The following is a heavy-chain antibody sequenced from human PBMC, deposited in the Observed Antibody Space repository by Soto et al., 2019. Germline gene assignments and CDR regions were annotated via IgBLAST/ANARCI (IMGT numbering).Heavy chain of an antibody. CDR3: ARGPDRGAIYYYYRMDV. CDR1: GGSISSYY. J-gene: IGHJ6*02. V-gene: IGHV4-4*07. Sequence: SETLSLTCTVSGGSISSYYWSWIRQPAGKGLEWIGRIYTSGSTNYNPSLKSRVTMSVDTSKNQFSLKLSSVTAADTAVYYCARGPDRGAIYYYYRMDVWGQGTTVTVSS. D-gene: IGHD3-10*01. CDR2: IYTSGST.